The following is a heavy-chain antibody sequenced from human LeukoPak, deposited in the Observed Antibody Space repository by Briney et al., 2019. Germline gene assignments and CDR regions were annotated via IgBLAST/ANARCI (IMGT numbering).Heavy chain of an antibody. CDR2: IIPILGIA. CDR1: GGTFSSYA. CDR3: ASSGSGSYEGDMGDDAFDI. Sequence: GASVKVSCKASGGTFSSYAISWVRQAPGQGLEWMGRIIPILGIANYAQKFQGRVTITADKSTSTAYMELSSLRSEDTAVYYCASSGSGSYEGDMGDDAFDIWGQGTMVTVSS. J-gene: IGHJ3*02. V-gene: IGHV1-69*04. D-gene: IGHD1-26*01.